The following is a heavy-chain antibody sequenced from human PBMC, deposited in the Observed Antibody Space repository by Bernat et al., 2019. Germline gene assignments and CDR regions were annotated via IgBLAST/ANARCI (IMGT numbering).Heavy chain of an antibody. CDR3: ARDLRSIFGVVAFDY. CDR2: IWYDGSNK. J-gene: IGHJ4*02. Sequence: QVQLVESGGGVVQPGRSLRLYCAASGFTFSSYGMHWVRQAPGKGLEWVAVIWYDGSNKYYADSVKGRFTISRDNSKNTLYLQMNSLRAEDTAVYYCARDLRSIFGVVAFDYWGQGTLVTVSS. CDR1: GFTFSSYG. V-gene: IGHV3-33*01. D-gene: IGHD3-3*01.